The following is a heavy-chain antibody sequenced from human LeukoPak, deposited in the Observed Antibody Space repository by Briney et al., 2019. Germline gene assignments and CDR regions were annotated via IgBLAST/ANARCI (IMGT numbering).Heavy chain of an antibody. CDR2: ISSSSSYI. CDR1: GFTFSSYS. Sequence: PGGSLRLSCAASGFTFSSYSMNWVRQAPGKGLEWVSSISSSSSYIYYADSVKGRFTISRDNAKNSLYLQMNSLRAEDTAVYYCARVGYDSSGYYFPDAFDIWGQGTMVTVSS. CDR3: ARVGYDSSGYYFPDAFDI. J-gene: IGHJ3*02. V-gene: IGHV3-21*01. D-gene: IGHD3-22*01.